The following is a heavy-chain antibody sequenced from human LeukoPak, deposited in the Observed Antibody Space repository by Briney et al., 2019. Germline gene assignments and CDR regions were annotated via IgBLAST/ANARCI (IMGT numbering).Heavy chain of an antibody. Sequence: ALVKVSCKASGYTFTSYGISWVRQAPGQGLEWMGWVSAYNGNTNYAQKLQGRVTMTTDTSTSTAYMELRSLRSDDTAVYYCARAGSSWYKSDYWGQGTLVTVSS. CDR3: ARAGSSWYKSDY. CDR2: VSAYNGNT. D-gene: IGHD6-13*01. V-gene: IGHV1-18*01. J-gene: IGHJ4*02. CDR1: GYTFTSYG.